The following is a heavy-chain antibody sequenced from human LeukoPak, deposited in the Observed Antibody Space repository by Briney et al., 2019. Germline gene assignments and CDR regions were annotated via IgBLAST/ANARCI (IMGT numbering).Heavy chain of an antibody. CDR1: GGSISRHY. CDR3: ARGPNNWNVDTFDI. Sequence: SETLSLTCSVSGGSISRHYWSWIRQPPGKGLEWIGEINHSGSTNYNPSLKSRVTISVDTSKNQFSLKLSSVTAADTAVYYCARGPNNWNVDTFDIWGQGTMVTISS. D-gene: IGHD1-20*01. CDR2: INHSGST. J-gene: IGHJ3*02. V-gene: IGHV4-34*01.